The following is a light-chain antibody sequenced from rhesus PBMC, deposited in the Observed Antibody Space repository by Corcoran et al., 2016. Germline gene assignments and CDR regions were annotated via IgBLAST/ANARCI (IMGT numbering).Light chain of an antibody. J-gene: IGLJ1*01. V-gene: IGLV2-32*01. CDR2: EVN. CDR3: CSYAGSYTYI. Sequence: QAALTQPRSVSGSPGQSVTISCTGTSSDIGGYNYVSWYQQHPGTTPKLMIYEVNKRPSGVSDRFSGSKSDNTASLTISGLQAEDEADYYCCSYAGSYTYIFGAGTRVTVL. CDR1: SSDIGGYNY.